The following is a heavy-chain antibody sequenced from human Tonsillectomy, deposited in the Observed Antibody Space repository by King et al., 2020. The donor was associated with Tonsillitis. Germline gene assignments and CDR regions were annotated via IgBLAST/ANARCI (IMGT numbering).Heavy chain of an antibody. J-gene: IGHJ4*02. D-gene: IGHD3-3*01. Sequence: EVQLVESGGGLVQPGGSLRLSCAASGFTFSSYAMSGVRQAPGKGLDWGSAISDTVGGTYYADSVKGRFTISRDNSKNTLYLQMNSLRAEDTAVYYCAKALAGRVISRAFDYWGQGTLVTVSS. CDR3: AKALAGRVISRAFDY. V-gene: IGHV3-23*04. CDR1: GFTFSSYA. CDR2: ISDTVGGT.